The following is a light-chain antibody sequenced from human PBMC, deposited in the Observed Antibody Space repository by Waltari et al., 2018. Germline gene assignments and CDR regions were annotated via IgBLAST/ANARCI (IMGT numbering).Light chain of an antibody. Sequence: EIELTQSSGTMSFSSGERATLFCRTSQSVSRTVAWYLQKPGQAPKLLIYGASIRATGRPDRCTGSGSGTDFSLTISSLEPEDFAIYFCQHYVRLPATFGQGTKVEIK. V-gene: IGKV3-20*01. CDR1: QSVSRTV. CDR2: GAS. J-gene: IGKJ1*01. CDR3: QHYVRLPAT.